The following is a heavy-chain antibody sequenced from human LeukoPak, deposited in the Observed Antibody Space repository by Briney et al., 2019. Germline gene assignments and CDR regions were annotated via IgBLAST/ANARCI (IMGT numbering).Heavy chain of an antibody. J-gene: IGHJ6*02. CDR2: ISWNSGSI. CDR3: AKDIGIVVVPAASRSDYYYGMDV. CDR1: GFTFDDYA. Sequence: PGWSLRLSCAASGFTFDDYAMHWVRQAPGKGLEWVSGISWNSGSIGYADSVKGRFTISRDNAKNSLYLQMNSLRAEDTALYYCAKDIGIVVVPAASRSDYYYGMDVWGQGTTVTVSS. V-gene: IGHV3-9*01. D-gene: IGHD2-2*01.